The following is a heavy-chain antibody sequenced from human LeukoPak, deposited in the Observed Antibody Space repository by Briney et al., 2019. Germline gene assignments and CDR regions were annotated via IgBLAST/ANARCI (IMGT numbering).Heavy chain of an antibody. CDR2: IYSGGST. J-gene: IGHJ6*02. Sequence: GGSLRLSCAASGFTVSSNYMSWVRQAPGKGLEWVSVIYSGGSTYYADSVKGRFTISRDNSKNTLYLQMNSLRAEDTAVYYCARAIDRTIFYYYGMDVWGQGTTVTVSS. CDR3: ARAIDRTIFYYYGMDV. CDR1: GFTVSSNY. D-gene: IGHD3-9*01. V-gene: IGHV3-53*05.